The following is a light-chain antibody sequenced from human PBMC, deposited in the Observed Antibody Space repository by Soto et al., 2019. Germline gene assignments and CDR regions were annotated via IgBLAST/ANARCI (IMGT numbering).Light chain of an antibody. Sequence: EIVLTQSPGTLSLSPGGRASLSCRASQSVGPYLAWYQQKPGQAPRLLIYGASSRATGIPDRFSGSGSGTDFALTISRLEPEDFATYSCQQSYSTTWTFGQGTKVEIK. J-gene: IGKJ1*01. CDR3: QQSYSTTWT. V-gene: IGKV3-20*01. CDR2: GAS. CDR1: QSVGPY.